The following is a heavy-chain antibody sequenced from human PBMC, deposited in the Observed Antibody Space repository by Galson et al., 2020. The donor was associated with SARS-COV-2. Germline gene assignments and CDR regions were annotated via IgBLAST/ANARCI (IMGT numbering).Heavy chain of an antibody. V-gene: IGHV3-9*01. J-gene: IGHJ6*02. CDR2: ISWNSGSI. CDR3: ALGGITGTTEGRYYYGMDV. Sequence: GGSLRLSCAASGFTFDDYAMHWVRQAPGKGLEWVSGISWNSGSIGYADSVKGRFTISRDNAKNSLYLQMNSLRAEDTALYYCALGGITGTTEGRYYYGMDVWGQGTTVTVSS. CDR1: GFTFDDYA. D-gene: IGHD1-20*01.